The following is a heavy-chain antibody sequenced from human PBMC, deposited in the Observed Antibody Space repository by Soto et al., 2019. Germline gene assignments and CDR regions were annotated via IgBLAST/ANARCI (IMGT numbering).Heavy chain of an antibody. D-gene: IGHD4-17*01. J-gene: IGHJ4*02. Sequence: EVQRVQSGAEVKKPGESLKISCKGSGYSFTSYWIGGVRQMPGKGREWMGIISPGDSDTRYSPSFQGQVTISADKSISTDYLRWSSLKASDTAMYYCSRLGTTVVTPFDYWGRGTLGTVSS. CDR3: SRLGTTVVTPFDY. CDR2: ISPGDSDT. CDR1: GYSFTSYW. V-gene: IGHV5-51*03.